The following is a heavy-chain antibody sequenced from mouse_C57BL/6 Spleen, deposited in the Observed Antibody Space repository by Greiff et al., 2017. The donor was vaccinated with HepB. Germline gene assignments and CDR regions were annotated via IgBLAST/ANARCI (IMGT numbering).Heavy chain of an antibody. D-gene: IGHD1-1*02. J-gene: IGHJ2*01. CDR3: ARENYDFDY. CDR1: GYTFTDYY. Sequence: VQRVESGAELVRPGASVKLSCKASGYTFTDYYINWVKQRPGQGLEWIARIYPGSGNTYYNEKFKGKATLTAEKSSSTAYMQLSSLTSEDSAVYFCARENYDFDYWGQGTTLTVSS. CDR2: IYPGSGNT. V-gene: IGHV1-76*01.